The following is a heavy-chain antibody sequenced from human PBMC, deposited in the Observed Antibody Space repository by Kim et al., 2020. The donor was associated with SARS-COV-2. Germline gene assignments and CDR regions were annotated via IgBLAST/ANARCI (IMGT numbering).Heavy chain of an antibody. J-gene: IGHJ4*02. Sequence: SGSTINYADSVKDRFTISRDNAKNALYLQMNSLRAEDTAVYYCARGPFDYWGQGTLVTVSS. V-gene: IGHV3-48*03. CDR3: ARGPFDY. CDR2: SGSTI.